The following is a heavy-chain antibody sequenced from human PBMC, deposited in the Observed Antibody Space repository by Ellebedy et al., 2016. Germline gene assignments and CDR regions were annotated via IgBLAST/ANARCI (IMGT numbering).Heavy chain of an antibody. CDR2: VYYNGNA. V-gene: IGHV4-59*01. D-gene: IGHD2-8*01. CDR1: GDTITRYY. CDR3: ARNRDNNGFYTRLDY. J-gene: IGHJ4*02. Sequence: SETLSLTXTIFGDTITRYYWSWLRQAPGERLEWIGFVYYNGNAKYNPSLRSRVTISADSSTNQFSLKLSAVTAADTAVYYCARNRDNNGFYTRLDYWGQGALVTVSS.